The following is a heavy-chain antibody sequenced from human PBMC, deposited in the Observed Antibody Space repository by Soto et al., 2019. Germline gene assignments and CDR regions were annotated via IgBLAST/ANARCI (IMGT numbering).Heavy chain of an antibody. V-gene: IGHV1-69*04. Sequence: QVQLVQSGAEVQKPGSSVKVSCQTSGGSFGIYPISWVRQAPGQGLEWVGRVIPILNVANYTQKLHGRLTLTADKSTTTDDMELSSLTSEETAVYYCARESTSGLDYWGQGTLVTVSS. CDR3: ARESTSGLDY. CDR2: VIPILNVA. CDR1: GGSFGIYP. J-gene: IGHJ4*02. D-gene: IGHD2-2*01.